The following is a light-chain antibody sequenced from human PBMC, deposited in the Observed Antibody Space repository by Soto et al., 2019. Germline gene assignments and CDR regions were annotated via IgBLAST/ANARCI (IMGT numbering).Light chain of an antibody. J-gene: IGKJ5*01. Sequence: DIQTTQSPSTLSSSVGDRVTITCRASQSISSWLAWYQQKLGRAPRLLIYGASSRATGIPDRFSGSGSGTDFTLTISRLEPEDFAVYYCQQHGISHITFGQRIRLEIK. CDR1: QSISSW. V-gene: IGKV1-5*01. CDR3: QQHGISHIT. CDR2: GAS.